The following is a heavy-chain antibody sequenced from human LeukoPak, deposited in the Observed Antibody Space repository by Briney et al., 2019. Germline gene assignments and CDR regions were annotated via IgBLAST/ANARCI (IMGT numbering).Heavy chain of an antibody. CDR1: GGSVSSGSYY. J-gene: IGHJ6*02. CDR2: IYYSGST. CDR3: ARVDSKGPYYYYGMDV. Sequence: SETLFLTCTVSGGSVSSGSYYWSWIRQPPGKGLEWIGYIYYSGSTNYNPSLKSRVTISVDTSKNQFSLKLSSVTAADTAVYYCARVDSKGPYYYYGMDVWGQGTTVTVSS. D-gene: IGHD2-21*01. V-gene: IGHV4-61*01.